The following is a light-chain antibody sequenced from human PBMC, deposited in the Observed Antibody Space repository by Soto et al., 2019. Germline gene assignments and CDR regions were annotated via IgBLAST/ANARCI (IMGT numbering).Light chain of an antibody. J-gene: IGLJ7*01. Sequence: QSVLTQPPSASGSPGQSVAISCTGTSSDVGGYDYVSWYQQHPGKAPQLLIYEVSKRPSGVPDRFSGSKSGNTASLTVSGLQAEDEADYYCSSYAGSNNYVFGTGTQLTVL. V-gene: IGLV2-8*01. CDR1: SSDVGGYDY. CDR2: EVS. CDR3: SSYAGSNNYV.